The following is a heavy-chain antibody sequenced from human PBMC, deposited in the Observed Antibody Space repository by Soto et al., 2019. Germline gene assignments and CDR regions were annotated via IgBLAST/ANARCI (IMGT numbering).Heavy chain of an antibody. V-gene: IGHV3-15*07. CDR1: GFSFSSAW. CDR3: TTGSNEGY. CDR2: IRTKPEGETT. J-gene: IGHJ4*02. Sequence: EVQLLESGGGLVKPGGSLRLSCAASGFSFSSAWMNWVRQAPGKGLEWVGRIRTKPEGETTDYPAPVKGRFTISRDDSKTTLYLQMTSLKMADTAVYYCTTGSNEGYWGQGTLVTVSS. D-gene: IGHD1-1*01.